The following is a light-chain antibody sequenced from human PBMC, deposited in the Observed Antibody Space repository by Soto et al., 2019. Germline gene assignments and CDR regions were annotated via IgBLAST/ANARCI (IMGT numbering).Light chain of an antibody. CDR2: EVT. CDR3: SSYAGSNTVL. V-gene: IGLV2-8*01. J-gene: IGLJ2*01. CDR1: SSDVGGYNC. Sequence: QSVLTEPPSASGYPGQSVTISCTGTSSDVGGYNCVSWYQQHPGKAPQLMIYEVTKRPSGVPVRFSGSKSGNTASLTVSGLQAEDEADYSCSSYAGSNTVLFGGGTKLTVL.